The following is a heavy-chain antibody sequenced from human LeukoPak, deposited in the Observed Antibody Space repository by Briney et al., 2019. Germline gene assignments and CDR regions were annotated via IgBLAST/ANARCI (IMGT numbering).Heavy chain of an antibody. V-gene: IGHV1-18*01. Sequence: ASVKVSCKPSRYTFTGYGISWVRQAPGQGLEWMGWIRAYNGNTNNAQKLQGRVTMTTDTSTSTAYMELRSLRSVDAAVYYCARSSGWYDYWGQGALVTVSS. CDR3: ARSSGWYDY. D-gene: IGHD6-19*01. J-gene: IGHJ4*02. CDR1: RYTFTGYG. CDR2: IRAYNGNT.